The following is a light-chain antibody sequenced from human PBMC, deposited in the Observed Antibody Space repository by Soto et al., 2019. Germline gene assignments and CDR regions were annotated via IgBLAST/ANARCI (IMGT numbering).Light chain of an antibody. V-gene: IGLV8-61*01. Sequence: QTVVTQEPSFSVSPVGTVTLTCGLSSGSVSTNYYPSWYQQTPGQAPRTLIYSTNTRSSGVPDRFSGSILGNKAALTITGAHADDESDYYCVLYMGSGIWVFGGGTKLTLL. J-gene: IGLJ3*02. CDR2: STN. CDR1: SGSVSTNYY. CDR3: VLYMGSGIWV.